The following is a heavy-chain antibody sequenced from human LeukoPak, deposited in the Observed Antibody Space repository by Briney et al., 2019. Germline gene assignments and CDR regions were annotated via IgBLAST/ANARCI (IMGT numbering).Heavy chain of an antibody. V-gene: IGHV3-30*03. Sequence: GGSLRLSCAASGFTFSSYSMNWVRQAPGKGLEWVAVISYDGSNKYYADSVKGRFTISRDNSKNTLYLQMNSLRAEDTAVYYCATQDLPPGMDVWGQGTTVTVSS. J-gene: IGHJ6*02. CDR2: ISYDGSNK. CDR1: GFTFSSYS. CDR3: ATQDLPPGMDV.